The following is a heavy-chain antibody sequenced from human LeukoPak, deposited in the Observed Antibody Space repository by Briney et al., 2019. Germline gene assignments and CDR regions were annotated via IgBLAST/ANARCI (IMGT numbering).Heavy chain of an antibody. J-gene: IGHJ4*02. CDR2: INSDGSST. CDR1: GFTFSSYW. V-gene: IGHV3-74*01. D-gene: IGHD3-3*01. CDR3: ARARYYDFRSGYYSSLFDY. Sequence: GGSLRLSCAASGFTFSSYWMHWVRHAPGKGLVWVSRINSDGSSTSYADSVKGRFTISRDNAKNKLYLQMNSLRAEDTAVYYCARARYYDFRSGYYSSLFDYWGQGTLVTVSS.